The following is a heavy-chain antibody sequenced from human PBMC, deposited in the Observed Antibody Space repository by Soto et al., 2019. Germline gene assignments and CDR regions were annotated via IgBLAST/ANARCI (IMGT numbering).Heavy chain of an antibody. V-gene: IGHV3-33*01. J-gene: IGHJ6*02. CDR2: IWYDGSNK. CDR1: GFTFSSYG. D-gene: IGHD2-2*01. CDR3: AREDIVLVPAAMGYYYYYGMDV. Sequence: PGGSLRLSCAASGFTFSSYGMHWVRQAPGKGLEWVAVIWYDGSNKYYADSVKGRFTISRDNSKNTLYLQMNSLRAEDTAVYYCAREDIVLVPAAMGYYYYYGMDVWGQGTTVTVSS.